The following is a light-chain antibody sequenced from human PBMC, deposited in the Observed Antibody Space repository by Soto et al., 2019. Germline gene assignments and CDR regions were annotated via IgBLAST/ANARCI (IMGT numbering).Light chain of an antibody. CDR1: SGHSSYA. CDR2: LNSDGSH. Sequence: QLVLTQSPSASASLGASVKLTCTLSSGHSSYAIAWHQQQPEKGPRYLMKLNSDGSHSRGDGIPDRFSGSSPGAEHYLTISSLQSEDEADYYCQTWGTGIRVFGGGTKLTVL. J-gene: IGLJ2*01. V-gene: IGLV4-69*01. CDR3: QTWGTGIRV.